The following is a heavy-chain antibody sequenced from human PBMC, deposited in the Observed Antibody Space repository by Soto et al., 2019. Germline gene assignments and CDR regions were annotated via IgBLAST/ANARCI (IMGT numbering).Heavy chain of an antibody. V-gene: IGHV1-69*13. Sequence: SVKVSCKASGGTFSSYAISWVGQAPGQGLEWMGGIIPIFGTANYAQKFQGRVTITEDEYKSTDYMELSSLRSEDTAVYYCASVSDIVVVVAASPQDYYYYGMDVWGQGTTVAVSS. CDR3: ASVSDIVVVVAASPQDYYYYGMDV. CDR1: GGTFSSYA. D-gene: IGHD2-15*01. J-gene: IGHJ6*02. CDR2: IIPIFGTA.